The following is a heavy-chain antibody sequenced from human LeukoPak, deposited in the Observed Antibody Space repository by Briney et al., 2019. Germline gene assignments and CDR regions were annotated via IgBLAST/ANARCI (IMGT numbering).Heavy chain of an antibody. CDR1: GYTFTSYY. Sequence: ASVKVSCKASGYTFTSYYMHWVRQAPGQGLEWMGIINPSGGSTSYAQKFQGRVTMTRDTSTSTVYMELSSLRSEDTAVYYCARGIFRRWGLGDYYYYYMDVWGKGTTVTVSS. D-gene: IGHD3/OR15-3a*01. J-gene: IGHJ6*03. CDR2: INPSGGST. V-gene: IGHV1-46*01. CDR3: ARGIFRRWGLGDYYYYYMDV.